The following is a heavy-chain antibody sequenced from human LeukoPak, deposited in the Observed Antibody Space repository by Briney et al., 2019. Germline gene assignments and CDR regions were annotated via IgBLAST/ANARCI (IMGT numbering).Heavy chain of an antibody. CDR3: ARSRGVIAAAGRYFDY. D-gene: IGHD6-13*01. CDR2: IDPSDSYT. CDR1: GYSFTSYW. Sequence: GESLKISCKGSGYSFTSYWISWVRQMPGKGLEWMGRIDPSDSYTNYSPSFQGHVTISADKSISTAYLQWSRLKASDTAMYYCARSRGVIAAAGRYFDYWGQGTLVTVSS. V-gene: IGHV5-10-1*01. J-gene: IGHJ4*02.